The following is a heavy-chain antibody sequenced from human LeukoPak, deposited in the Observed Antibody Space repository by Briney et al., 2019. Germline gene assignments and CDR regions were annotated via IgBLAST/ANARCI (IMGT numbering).Heavy chain of an antibody. J-gene: IGHJ4*02. D-gene: IGHD2-15*01. CDR2: INNDGSDT. CDR3: ACYGIAPPY. Sequence: PGGSLRLSCAASGFTFSSYWMHWVRQAPGKGLVWVSHINNDGSDTTYGDSVRGRFTISRDNAKNTLYLQMNSLRTEDTAVYYCACYGIAPPYWGQGTLVTVSS. CDR1: GFTFSSYW. V-gene: IGHV3-74*01.